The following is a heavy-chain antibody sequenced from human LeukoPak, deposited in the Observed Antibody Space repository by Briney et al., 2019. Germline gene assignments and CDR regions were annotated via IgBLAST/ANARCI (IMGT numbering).Heavy chain of an antibody. CDR3: ARGYCSSTNCYSDY. J-gene: IGHJ4*02. D-gene: IGHD2-2*01. CDR2: ISGSGSII. V-gene: IGHV3-48*03. Sequence: QPGGSLRLSCEASGFPLSNNEINWVRQAPGKGLEWVSYISGSGSIIYYADSVKGRFTISRDNAKNSLYLQMNSLRAEDTAVYYCARGYCSSTNCYSDYWGQGTLVTVSS. CDR1: GFPLSNNE.